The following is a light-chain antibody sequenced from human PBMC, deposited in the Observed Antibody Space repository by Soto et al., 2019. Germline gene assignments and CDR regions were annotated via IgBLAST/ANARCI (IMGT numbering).Light chain of an antibody. CDR1: SNDVGGYNY. Sequence: QSAPTQPPPASGSPGQSATISCTGTSNDVGGYNYVSWYQQHPGKAPKLMIYEVSKRPSGVPDRFSGSKSGNTASLTVSGLQAEDEADYYCSSYAGSNNFEVFGTGTKVTVL. J-gene: IGLJ1*01. CDR2: EVS. CDR3: SSYAGSNNFEV. V-gene: IGLV2-8*01.